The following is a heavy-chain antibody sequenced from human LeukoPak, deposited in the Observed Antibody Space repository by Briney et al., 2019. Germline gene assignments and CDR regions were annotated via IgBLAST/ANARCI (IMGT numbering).Heavy chain of an antibody. J-gene: IGHJ5*02. CDR1: GGSISSYY. CDR2: IYTSGST. CDR3: ARPRSGWYGWFDL. Sequence: SETLSLTCTVSGGSISSYYWSWIRQPPGKGLGWIGYIYTSGSTNYNPSLKGRVTISVDTSKNQFSLKLSSVTAADTAVYYCARPRSGWYGWFDLWGQGTLVTVSS. D-gene: IGHD6-19*01. V-gene: IGHV4-4*09.